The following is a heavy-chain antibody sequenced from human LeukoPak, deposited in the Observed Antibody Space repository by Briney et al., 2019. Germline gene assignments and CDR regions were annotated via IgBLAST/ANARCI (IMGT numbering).Heavy chain of an antibody. Sequence: SETLSLTCAVYGGSFSGYYWSWIRQPPGKGLEWIGEINHSGSTNYNPSLKSRVTISVDTSKNQFSLKLSSVTAADTAVYYCASPSPSSTDAFDIWGQGTMVTVSS. J-gene: IGHJ3*02. V-gene: IGHV4-34*01. D-gene: IGHD6-13*01. CDR2: INHSGST. CDR3: ASPSPSSTDAFDI. CDR1: GGSFSGYY.